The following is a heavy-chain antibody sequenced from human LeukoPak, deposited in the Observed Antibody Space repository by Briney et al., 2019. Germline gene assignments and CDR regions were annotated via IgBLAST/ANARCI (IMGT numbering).Heavy chain of an antibody. CDR2: ISTSSTYI. CDR1: GFTFSTYS. Sequence: GGSLRVSCAASGFTFSTYSMNWVRQAPGKGLEWVSSISTSSTYIYYADSVKGRFTISRDNAKNSLYLQMNSLRAEDTAVYYCARHEPVITLSSYYYGMDVWGPGTTVTVSS. V-gene: IGHV3-21*01. CDR3: ARHEPVITLSSYYYGMDV. D-gene: IGHD1-14*01. J-gene: IGHJ6*02.